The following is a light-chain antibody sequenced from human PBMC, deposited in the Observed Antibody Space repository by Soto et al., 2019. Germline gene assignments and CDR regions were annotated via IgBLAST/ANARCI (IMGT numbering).Light chain of an antibody. J-gene: IGKJ1*01. CDR3: QQYNNWPPT. CDR1: QSVSSN. CDR2: GAF. V-gene: IGKV3-15*01. Sequence: EIVMTQSPVTLSVSPGERATLSCRASQSVSSNLAWYQQKPGQAPRLLIYGAFIRATGIPARFSGSGSGTEFTLTISSLQSEDFAVYYCQQYNNWPPTFGQGTKVDIK.